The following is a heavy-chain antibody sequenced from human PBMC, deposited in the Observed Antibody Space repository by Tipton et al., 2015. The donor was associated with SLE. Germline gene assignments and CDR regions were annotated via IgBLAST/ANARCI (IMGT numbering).Heavy chain of an antibody. CDR1: GYNFNNYW. Sequence: QSGAEVKKPGESLKISCKGSGYNFNNYWIGWVRQMPGKGLEWMGIIHPGDSESRYSPSFQGQVTISADKSISTAYLQWSSLKASDTAMYYCARHRCSGGSCYSGYYYGMDVWGQGTTVTVSS. J-gene: IGHJ6*02. V-gene: IGHV5-51*01. D-gene: IGHD2-15*01. CDR3: ARHRCSGGSCYSGYYYGMDV. CDR2: IHPGDSES.